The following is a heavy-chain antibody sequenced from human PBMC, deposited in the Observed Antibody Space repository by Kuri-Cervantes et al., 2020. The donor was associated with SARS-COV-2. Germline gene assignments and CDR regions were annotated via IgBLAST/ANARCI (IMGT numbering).Heavy chain of an antibody. CDR1: GFTVNYYW. Sequence: GESLKISCAASGFTVNYYWMTWVRQAPGGGLEWVANVKQDGSETYYVESVKGLFTISRDNSKNTLYLEMNSLRAEDTAVYYCARDGSPRVWSGYYTDYWGQGTLVTV. V-gene: IGHV3-7*01. CDR2: VKQDGSET. D-gene: IGHD3-3*01. CDR3: ARDGSPRVWSGYYTDY. J-gene: IGHJ4*02.